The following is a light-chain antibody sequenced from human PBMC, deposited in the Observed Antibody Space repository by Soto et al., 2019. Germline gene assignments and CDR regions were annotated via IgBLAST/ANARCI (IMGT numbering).Light chain of an antibody. Sequence: DIQMTQSPSTLSGSVGDRVTLSCRASQSVSSNHLAWYQQKPGKAPKLLIYKASSLESGVPSRFSGSGSGTEFTLTISSLQPDDFATYYCQQYNSYPVTFGQGTKVDIK. CDR1: QSVSSN. CDR2: KAS. CDR3: QQYNSYPVT. V-gene: IGKV1-5*03. J-gene: IGKJ1*01.